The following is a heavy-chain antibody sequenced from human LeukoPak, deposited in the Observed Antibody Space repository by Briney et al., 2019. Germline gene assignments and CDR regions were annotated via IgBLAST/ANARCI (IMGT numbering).Heavy chain of an antibody. V-gene: IGHV4-34*01. CDR1: GGSFSGYY. CDR2: INHSGST. Sequence: PSETLSLTCAVYGGSFSGYYWSWIRQPPGKGLEWIGEINHSGSTNYNPSLKSRVTISVDTSKNQFSLKLSSVTAADTAVYYCARGREEGLFDYWGQGTLVTVSS. CDR3: ARGREEGLFDY. J-gene: IGHJ4*02.